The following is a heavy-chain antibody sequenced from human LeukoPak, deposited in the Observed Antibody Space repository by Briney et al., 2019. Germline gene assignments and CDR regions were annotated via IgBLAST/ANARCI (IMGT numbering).Heavy chain of an antibody. CDR3: ARAPGATIRGARWFDP. J-gene: IGHJ5*02. Sequence: SETLSLTCAVYGGSFSGYYWSWIRQPPGKGLEWIGEINYSGSTNYNPSLKSRVTISVDTSKNQFSLKLSSVTAADTAVYYCARAPGATIRGARWFDPWGQGTLVTVSS. V-gene: IGHV4-34*01. CDR2: INYSGST. D-gene: IGHD5-12*01. CDR1: GGSFSGYY.